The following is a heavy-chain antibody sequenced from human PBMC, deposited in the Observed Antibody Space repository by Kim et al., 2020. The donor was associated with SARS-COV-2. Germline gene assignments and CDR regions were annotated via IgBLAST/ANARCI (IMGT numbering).Heavy chain of an antibody. D-gene: IGHD3-22*01. CDR2: IYSGGST. CDR1: GFTVSSNY. V-gene: IGHV3-66*01. Sequence: GGSLRLSCAASGFTVSSNYMSWVRQAPGKGLEWVSVIYSGGSTYYADSVKGRFTISRDNSKNTLYLQMNSLRAEDTAVYYCARDGHYYDSSPGAFDIWGQGTMVTVSS. CDR3: ARDGHYYDSSPGAFDI. J-gene: IGHJ3*02.